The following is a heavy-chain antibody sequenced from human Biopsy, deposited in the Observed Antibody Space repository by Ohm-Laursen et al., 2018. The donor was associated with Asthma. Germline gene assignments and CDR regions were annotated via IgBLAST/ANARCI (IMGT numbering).Heavy chain of an antibody. V-gene: IGHV3-23*01. CDR2: ISGNGDNT. CDR3: AKDKVGAANSYQYGMDV. J-gene: IGHJ6*02. D-gene: IGHD1-26*01. CDR1: GFTFSNYG. Sequence: GSLRLSCTASGFTFSNYGMHWVRQAPGKGLEWVSSISGNGDNTHYSDSVQGRFIISRDNSKNTLYLQMNSLRVEDTAIYFCAKDKVGAANSYQYGMDVWGQGTTVTVSS.